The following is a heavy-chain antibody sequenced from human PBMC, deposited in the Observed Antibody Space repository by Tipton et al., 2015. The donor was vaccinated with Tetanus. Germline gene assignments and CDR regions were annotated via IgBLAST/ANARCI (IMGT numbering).Heavy chain of an antibody. D-gene: IGHD4-17*01. CDR1: GGSISSGDYY. CDR2: THYSGST. Sequence: TLSLTCTVSGGSISSGDYYWSWIRHHPGKGPEWIGYTHYSGSTYYNPSLKSRVTISVETSRNQFSLKLSSVTAADTAVYYCARAVSDYGDYGIWYFDLWGRGTLVTVSS. J-gene: IGHJ2*01. V-gene: IGHV4-31*03. CDR3: ARAVSDYGDYGIWYFDL.